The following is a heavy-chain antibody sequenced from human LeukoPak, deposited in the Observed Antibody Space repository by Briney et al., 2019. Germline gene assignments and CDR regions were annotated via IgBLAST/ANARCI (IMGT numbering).Heavy chain of an antibody. CDR2: IKQDGSEK. CDR3: ASNAVNFDY. V-gene: IGHV3-7*01. Sequence: GGSLRLSCAASEFSVGSNYMTWVRQAPGKGLEWVANIKQDGSEKYYVDSVKGRFTISRDNAKNSLYLQMNSLRAEDTAVYYCASNAVNFDYRGQGTLVTVSS. CDR1: EFSVGSNY. J-gene: IGHJ4*02. D-gene: IGHD6-19*01.